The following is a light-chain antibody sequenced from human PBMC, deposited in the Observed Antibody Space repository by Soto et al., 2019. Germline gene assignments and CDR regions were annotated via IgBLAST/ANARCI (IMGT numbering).Light chain of an antibody. CDR2: EVS. CDR3: SSYSISTTWL. Sequence: QSVLTQPASVSGSPGQSITISCAGTASDVGAYNYVSWYQQHPGTAPRLIISEVSNRPSGVSNRFSGSKSGNTASLTIYGLQDEDEADYYCSSYSISTTWLFGGGTKLTVL. J-gene: IGLJ3*02. CDR1: ASDVGAYNY. V-gene: IGLV2-14*01.